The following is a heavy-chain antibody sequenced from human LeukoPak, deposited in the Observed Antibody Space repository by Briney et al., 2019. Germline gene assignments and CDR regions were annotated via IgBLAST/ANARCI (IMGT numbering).Heavy chain of an antibody. CDR2: VNSDGSST. CDR1: GFTFRNYW. D-gene: IGHD3-10*01. CDR3: ARDYDYGSRTFYMGFDY. Sequence: GGSLRLSCAVSGFTFRNYWMHWVRQAPGKGLLWVSRVNSDGSSTSYADSVKGRFTISRDNAKNTLDLQMNSLRDDDTAVYYCARDYDYGSRTFYMGFDYWGQGTLVTVSS. J-gene: IGHJ4*02. V-gene: IGHV3-74*01.